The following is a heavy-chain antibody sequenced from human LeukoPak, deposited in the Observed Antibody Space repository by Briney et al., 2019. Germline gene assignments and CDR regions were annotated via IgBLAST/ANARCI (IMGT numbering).Heavy chain of an antibody. V-gene: IGHV1-2*02. J-gene: IGHJ5*02. CDR3: ARDLTHARPDWFDP. Sequence: ASVKVSCKASGYTFTGYYMHWVRQAPGQGLEWMGWINPNSGGTNYAQKFQGRVTKTRDTSISTDYMELSRLRSDDTAVYYCARDLTHARPDWFDPWGQGTLVTVSS. D-gene: IGHD1-14*01. CDR2: INPNSGGT. CDR1: GYTFTGYY.